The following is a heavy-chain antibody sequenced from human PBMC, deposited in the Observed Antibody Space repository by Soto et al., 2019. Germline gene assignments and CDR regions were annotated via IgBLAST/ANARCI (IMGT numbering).Heavy chain of an antibody. CDR2: INHSGST. Sequence: SETLSLTCAVYGGSFSGYYWSWIRQPPGKGLEWIGEINHSGSTNYNPSLKSRVTISVDTSKNQFSLKLSSVTAADTAVYYCARELGYYYGSGRPYYFDYWGQGTLVTVSS. V-gene: IGHV4-34*01. CDR1: GGSFSGYY. CDR3: ARELGYYYGSGRPYYFDY. J-gene: IGHJ4*02. D-gene: IGHD3-10*01.